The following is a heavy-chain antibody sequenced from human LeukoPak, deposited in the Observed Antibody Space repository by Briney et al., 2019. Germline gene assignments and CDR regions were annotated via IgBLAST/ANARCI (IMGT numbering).Heavy chain of an antibody. CDR2: ISCNSGSI. CDR3: AKGASRDGGVSGA. J-gene: IGHJ5*02. Sequence: GGSLRLSCAASGFTFDDYAMHWVRHAPGKGLEWVSGISCNSGSIGYADSVKGRFTISRDNAKNSLYLQMNGLRPEDTALYYCAKGASRDGGVSGAWGQGTLVTVSS. D-gene: IGHD2-8*02. CDR1: GFTFDDYA. V-gene: IGHV3-9*01.